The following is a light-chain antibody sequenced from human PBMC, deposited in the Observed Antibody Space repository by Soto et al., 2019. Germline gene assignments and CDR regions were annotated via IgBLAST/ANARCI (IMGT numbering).Light chain of an antibody. J-gene: IGKJ1*01. CDR2: DAS. V-gene: IGKV3-20*01. CDR1: QSVSSSY. CDR3: QQYDTSPWT. Sequence: EIVLTQSPGTLSLSPGERATLSCRASQSVSSSYLAWYQQRPGQAPRLLIYDASSRATGIADRFSGSGSGTDCTLTIIILEPEDSALYYCQQYDTSPWTFGQGTNVEI.